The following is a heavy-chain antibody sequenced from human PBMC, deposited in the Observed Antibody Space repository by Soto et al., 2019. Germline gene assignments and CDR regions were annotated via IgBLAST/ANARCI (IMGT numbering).Heavy chain of an antibody. Sequence: GASVKVSCKASGGTFSSYAISWVRQAPGQGLEWMGGIIPIFGTANYAQKFQGRVTITADESTSTAYMELSSLRSEDTAVYYCARDSPIRAPYYYYYGMDVWGQGTTVTVSS. J-gene: IGHJ6*02. D-gene: IGHD4-17*01. CDR2: IIPIFGTA. CDR3: ARDSPIRAPYYYYYGMDV. V-gene: IGHV1-69*13. CDR1: GGTFSSYA.